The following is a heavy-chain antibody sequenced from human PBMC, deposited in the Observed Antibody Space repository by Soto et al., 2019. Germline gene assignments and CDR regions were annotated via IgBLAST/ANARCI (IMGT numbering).Heavy chain of an antibody. Sequence: QVHLLQSGAEVKKPGASVQVSCKGSGYTFTSYGITWVRQAPGQGLEWMGWISAHNGNTDYAQKLQGRVTVTRDTSTSTAYMELRSLRSDDTAVYYCARGRDGDYWGQGALVTVSS. V-gene: IGHV1-18*01. D-gene: IGHD6-6*01. CDR2: ISAHNGNT. CDR1: GYTFTSYG. J-gene: IGHJ4*02. CDR3: ARGRDGDY.